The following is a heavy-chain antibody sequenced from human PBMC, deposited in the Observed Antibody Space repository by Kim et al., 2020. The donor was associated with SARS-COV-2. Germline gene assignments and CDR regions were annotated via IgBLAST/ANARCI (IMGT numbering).Heavy chain of an antibody. D-gene: IGHD3-22*01. CDR2: IYHSGST. Sequence: SETLSLTCAVSGGSISSSNWWSWVRQPPGKGLEWIGEIYHSGSTNYNPSLKSRVTISVDKSKNQFSLKLSSVTAADTAVYYCARFLVYPESYYYDSSGAHAFDIWGQGTMVTVSS. CDR3: ARFLVYPESYYYDSSGAHAFDI. CDR1: GGSISSSNW. V-gene: IGHV4-4*02. J-gene: IGHJ3*02.